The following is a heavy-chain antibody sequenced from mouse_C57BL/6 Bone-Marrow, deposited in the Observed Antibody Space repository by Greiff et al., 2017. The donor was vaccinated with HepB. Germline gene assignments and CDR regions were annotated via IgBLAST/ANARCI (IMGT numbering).Heavy chain of an antibody. CDR3: AFYGRPPCWYFDV. Sequence: QVQLQQSGAELARPGASVKLSCKASGYTFTSYGISWVKQRTGQGLEWIGEIYPRSGNTYYNEKFKGKATLTADKSSSTAYMELRSLTSEDSAVYFCAFYGRPPCWYFDVWGTGTTVTVSS. CDR1: GYTFTSYG. V-gene: IGHV1-81*01. CDR2: IYPRSGNT. D-gene: IGHD1-1*01. J-gene: IGHJ1*03.